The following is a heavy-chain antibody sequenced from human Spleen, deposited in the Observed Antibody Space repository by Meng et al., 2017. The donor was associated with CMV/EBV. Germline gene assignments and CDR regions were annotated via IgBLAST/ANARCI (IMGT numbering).Heavy chain of an antibody. D-gene: IGHD3-3*01. Sequence: SETLSLTCTVSGYSISSDYYWGWIRQPPGKGLEWIAYIYYSGSTNYTPSLKSRVSISMDTSKNQFSLKLSSVTAADTAVYYCARQIEFWSGAWYYFDYWGQGTLVTVSS. CDR3: ARQIEFWSGAWYYFDY. V-gene: IGHV4-61*01. CDR1: GYSISSDYY. CDR2: IYYSGST. J-gene: IGHJ4*02.